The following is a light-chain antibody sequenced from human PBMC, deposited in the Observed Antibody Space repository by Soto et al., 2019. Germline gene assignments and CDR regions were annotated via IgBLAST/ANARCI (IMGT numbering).Light chain of an antibody. CDR1: SANIGSNY. Sequence: QSVLTQPPSVSAAPGQKVTISCSGSSANIGSNYVSWYQHIPVKAPKLVIYDSDKRPSEIPDRFSGSKSGTSATLDITGRQTGDEADDYCGAWDGSVSVVLFGGGTKLTVL. CDR3: GAWDGSVSVVL. V-gene: IGLV1-51*01. CDR2: DSD. J-gene: IGLJ2*01.